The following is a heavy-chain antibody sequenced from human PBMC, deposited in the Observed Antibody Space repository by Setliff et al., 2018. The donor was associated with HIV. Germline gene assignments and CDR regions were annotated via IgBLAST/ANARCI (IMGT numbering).Heavy chain of an antibody. D-gene: IGHD3-3*01. V-gene: IGHV1-8*02. CDR3: ARGGFFGVADRRALAN. Sequence: ASVKVSCKASGYTFSTYAISWVRQAPGQGLEWMGWMNPNSGNTGYAQKFQGRVTMTRNTAISTAYMELRRLKSEDTAVYYCARGGFFGVADRRALANWGQGTLVTVSS. CDR1: GYTFSTYA. CDR2: MNPNSGNT. J-gene: IGHJ4*02.